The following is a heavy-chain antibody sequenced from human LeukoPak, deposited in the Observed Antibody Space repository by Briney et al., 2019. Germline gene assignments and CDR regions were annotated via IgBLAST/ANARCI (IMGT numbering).Heavy chain of an antibody. CDR1: GFTFSSYA. J-gene: IGHJ4*02. Sequence: GGSLRLSCAASGFTFSSYAMSWVRQAPGKGLEWVSAISGSGRSTYYADSVKGRFTISRDNTKNTLYLQMNRQRAKATAVCYCAKDSCSSTSCYADYWGQGTLVTVSS. D-gene: IGHD2-2*01. CDR2: ISGSGRST. V-gene: IGHV3-23*01. CDR3: AKDSCSSTSCYADY.